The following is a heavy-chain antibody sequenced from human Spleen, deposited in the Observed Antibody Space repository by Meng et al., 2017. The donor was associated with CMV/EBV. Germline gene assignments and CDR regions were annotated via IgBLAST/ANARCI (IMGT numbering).Heavy chain of an antibody. CDR2: ISYDGSNK. CDR3: ARDGSQIATTGIVNY. V-gene: IGHV3-30*04. CDR1: GFTFSSHA. Sequence: GGPLRLSCAASGFTFSSHAMHWVRQTPGKGLEWVAVISYDGSNKYYADSVRGRFTISRDDSKNTVFLQMNSLRADDTAVYYCARDGSQIATTGIVNYWGQGTLVTVSS. D-gene: IGHD4-17*01. J-gene: IGHJ4*02.